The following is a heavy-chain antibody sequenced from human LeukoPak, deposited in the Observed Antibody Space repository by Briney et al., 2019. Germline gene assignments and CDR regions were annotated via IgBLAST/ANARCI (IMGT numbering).Heavy chain of an antibody. Sequence: ASVKVSCKASGYTFTSYGISWVRQAPGQGLEWMGWISAYNGNTNYAQKLQGRVTMTTDTSTSTAYMELRSLRSDDTAVCYCARRWWQSPSGVEAFDIWGQGTMVTVSS. D-gene: IGHD2-15*01. J-gene: IGHJ3*02. CDR2: ISAYNGNT. CDR3: ARRWWQSPSGVEAFDI. CDR1: GYTFTSYG. V-gene: IGHV1-18*01.